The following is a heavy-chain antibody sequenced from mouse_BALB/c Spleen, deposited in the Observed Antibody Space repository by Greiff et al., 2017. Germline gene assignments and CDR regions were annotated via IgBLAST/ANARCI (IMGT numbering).Heavy chain of an antibody. CDR3: ARDIGGGDPCAY. CDR2: IRNKANGYTT. V-gene: IGHV7-3*02. Sequence: EVKLVESGGGLVQPGGSLRLSCATSGFTFTDYYMSWVRQPPGKALEWLGFIRNKANGYTTEYSASVKGRFTISRDNSQSILYLQMNTLRAEDSATDYCARDIGGGDPCAYWGQGTLVTVSA. J-gene: IGHJ3*01. D-gene: IGHD3-3*01. CDR1: GFTFTDYY.